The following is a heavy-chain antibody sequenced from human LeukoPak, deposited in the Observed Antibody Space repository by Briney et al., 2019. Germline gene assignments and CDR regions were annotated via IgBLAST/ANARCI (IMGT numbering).Heavy chain of an antibody. D-gene: IGHD1-7*01. CDR2: IYTSEST. V-gene: IGHV4-4*07. CDR3: ARAIGNYDYFDY. Sequence: PSETLSLTCSVSGASVSSYYWSWIRQPAGKGLEWTGRIYTSESTNYNPSLKSRVTMSVDTSKNQLSLKLSSVTAADTAVYYCARAIGNYDYFDYWGQGTLVTVS. J-gene: IGHJ4*02. CDR1: GASVSSYY.